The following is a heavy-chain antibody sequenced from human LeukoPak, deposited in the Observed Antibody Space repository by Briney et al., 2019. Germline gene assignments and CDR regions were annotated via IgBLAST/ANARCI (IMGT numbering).Heavy chain of an antibody. CDR3: AKGGGGGSFDY. CDR2: ISVSGSTT. V-gene: IGHV3-23*01. CDR1: GFTFSDYY. J-gene: IGHJ4*02. Sequence: PGGSLRLSCAASGFTFSDYYMSWVRQAPGNGLEWVSGISVSGSTTFYADSVKGRFTISRDNSKNTLYLQMNSLRGEDTAVYYCAKGGGGGSFDYWGQGSLVTVSS. D-gene: IGHD2-15*01.